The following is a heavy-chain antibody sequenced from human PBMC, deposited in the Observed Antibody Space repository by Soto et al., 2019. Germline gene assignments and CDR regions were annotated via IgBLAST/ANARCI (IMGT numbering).Heavy chain of an antibody. Sequence: QVQLVQSAAEVKKPGSSVKVSCKASGGTFSSYAISWVRQAPGQGLEWMGGIIPIFGTANYAQKFQGRVTITAEESTSTDYMELSSLRSEDTALYYCARGSSSWYAPLSEAWFDPWGQGTLVTVSS. J-gene: IGHJ5*02. CDR1: GGTFSSYA. D-gene: IGHD6-13*01. V-gene: IGHV1-69*01. CDR2: IIPIFGTA. CDR3: ARGSSSWYAPLSEAWFDP.